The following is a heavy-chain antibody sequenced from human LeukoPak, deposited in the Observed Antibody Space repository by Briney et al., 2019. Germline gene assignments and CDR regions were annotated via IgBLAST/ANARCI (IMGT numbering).Heavy chain of an antibody. CDR2: ISSSGSTI. CDR1: GFTFSSYE. D-gene: IGHD3-10*01. J-gene: IGHJ4*02. Sequence: GSLRLSCAASGFTFSSYEMNWVRQAPGKGLEWVSYISSSGSTIYYADSVKGRFTISRDNAKNSLYLQMNSLRAEDTAVYYCARGHYYGSGSYYKPYYFDYWGQGTLVTVSS. CDR3: ARGHYYGSGSYYKPYYFDY. V-gene: IGHV3-48*03.